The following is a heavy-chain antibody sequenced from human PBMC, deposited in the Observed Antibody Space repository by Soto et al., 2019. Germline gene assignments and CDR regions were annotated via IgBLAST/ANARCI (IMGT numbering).Heavy chain of an antibody. CDR1: GFTLSEHY. V-gene: IGHV3-72*01. CDR2: TRNKANSYTT. Sequence: EVQLVESGGGLVQPGGSLRLSCAASGFTLSEHYMDWVRQAPGKGLEWVGRTRNKANSYTTEYAASVKGRFTISRDDSKNSLYLQMNSLKAEDTAVDYCARWLSGWGDWGQGTLVTVSS. D-gene: IGHD3-16*01. CDR3: ARWLSGWGD. J-gene: IGHJ4*02.